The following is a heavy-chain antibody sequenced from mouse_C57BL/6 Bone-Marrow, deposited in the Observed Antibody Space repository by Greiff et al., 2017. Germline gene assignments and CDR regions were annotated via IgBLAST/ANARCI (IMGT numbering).Heavy chain of an antibody. Sequence: VQLQQSGPELVKPGASVKLSCKASGYTFTSYDINWVKQRPGQGLEWIGWIYPRDGSTKYNDKFKGKATLTVDTSSSTAYMELHSLTSEDSAVYFCARHYDSIYWYFDVWGTGTTVTVSS. V-gene: IGHV1-85*01. CDR2: IYPRDGST. CDR1: GYTFTSYD. D-gene: IGHD1-1*01. CDR3: ARHYDSIYWYFDV. J-gene: IGHJ1*03.